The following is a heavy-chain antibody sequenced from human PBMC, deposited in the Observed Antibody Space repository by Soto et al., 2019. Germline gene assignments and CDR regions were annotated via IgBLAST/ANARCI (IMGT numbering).Heavy chain of an antibody. CDR2: IIPIFGTA. D-gene: IGHD2-2*01. CDR3: ARGGIVLVPARPYYYGMDV. V-gene: IGHV1-69*05. Sequence: PVKVSRKASGSTFSCYAISWARQAPGQGAEWMGGIIPIFGTANYAQKLQGRVTMTTDTSTSTAYMELSSLRSEDTAVYYCARGGIVLVPARPYYYGMDVWGQGTTVTVSS. J-gene: IGHJ6*02. CDR1: GSTFSCYA.